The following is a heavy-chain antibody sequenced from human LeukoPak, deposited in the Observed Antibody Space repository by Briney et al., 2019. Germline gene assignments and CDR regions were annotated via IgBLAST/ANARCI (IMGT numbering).Heavy chain of an antibody. V-gene: IGHV1-18*01. CDR3: ATIFRFDSSGYYY. D-gene: IGHD3-22*01. CDR1: GYTFTSYG. CDR2: ISAYNGNT. J-gene: IGHJ4*02. Sequence: GASVKVSCKASGYTFTSYGISWVRQAPGQGLEWMGWISAYNGNTNYAQKLQGRVTMTTDTSTSTAYMELSSLRSEDTAVYYCATIFRFDSSGYYYWGQGTLVTVSS.